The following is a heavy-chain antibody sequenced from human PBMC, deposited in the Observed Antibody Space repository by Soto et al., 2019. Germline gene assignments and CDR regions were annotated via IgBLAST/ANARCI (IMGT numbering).Heavy chain of an antibody. CDR3: ARLSTCTNGVCLTHYFDY. CDR1: GYTFTSYA. CDR2: INAGNGNT. V-gene: IGHV1-3*01. Sequence: QVQLVQSGAEVKKPGASVKVSCKASGYTFTSYAMHWVRQAPGQRLEWMGWINAGNGNTKYSQKFQGRVTITRDTSASTAYMELSRLRSEDTAVYYCARLSTCTNGVCLTHYFDYWGQGTLVTVSS. D-gene: IGHD2-8*01. J-gene: IGHJ4*02.